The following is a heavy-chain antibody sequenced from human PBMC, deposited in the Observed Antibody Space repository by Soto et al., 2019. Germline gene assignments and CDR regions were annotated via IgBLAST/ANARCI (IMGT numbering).Heavy chain of an antibody. V-gene: IGHV1-8*01. CDR3: ARGPSSGWSLNY. CDR2: MNPNSGRT. CDR1: GYTFTSYY. Sequence: ASLKVSFRASGYTFTSYYINWVRQATGQWLEWMGWMNPNSGRTGYAQKFQGRVKMTRNTSISTAYMELSSLGSEDTAVYYCARGPSSGWSLNYWGEGTLVTV. D-gene: IGHD6-19*01. J-gene: IGHJ4*02.